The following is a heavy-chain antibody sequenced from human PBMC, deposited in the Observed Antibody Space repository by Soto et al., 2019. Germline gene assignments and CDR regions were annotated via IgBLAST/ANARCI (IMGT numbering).Heavy chain of an antibody. V-gene: IGHV4-39*01. J-gene: IGHJ4*02. D-gene: IGHD3-22*01. CDR1: GGSISSSSYY. Sequence: QLQLQESGPGLVKPSETLSLTCTVSGGSISSSSYYWGWIRQPPGKGLEWIGRIYYSGSTYYNPSHKRRGTITVDKSKNHFSRKLSSVTAADTAAYYCARLRDYDTAFDYWGQGTLVTVSS. CDR2: IYYSGST. CDR3: ARLRDYDTAFDY.